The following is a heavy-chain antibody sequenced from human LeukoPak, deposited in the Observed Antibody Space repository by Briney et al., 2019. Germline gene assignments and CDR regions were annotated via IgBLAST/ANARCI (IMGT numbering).Heavy chain of an antibody. Sequence: SETLSPTCAVSGGSISSGGYSWSWIRQPPGKGLEWIGYIYHSGSTYYNPSLKSRVTISVDRSKNQFSLKLSSVTAADTAVYYCARGSREHAFDIWGQGTMVTVSS. J-gene: IGHJ3*02. CDR2: IYHSGST. V-gene: IGHV4-30-2*01. CDR3: ARGSREHAFDI. D-gene: IGHD1-26*01. CDR1: GGSISSGGYS.